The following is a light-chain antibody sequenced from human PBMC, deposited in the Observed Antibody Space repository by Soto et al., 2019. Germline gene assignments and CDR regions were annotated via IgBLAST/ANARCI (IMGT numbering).Light chain of an antibody. V-gene: IGKV3-20*01. CDR2: GAS. CDR3: QQYGSSPRT. Sequence: TVLAHSPDTLSISAGKRTTLSCTPSQSVSSSYLAWYQQKPGQAPRLLIYGASNRATGIPDRFSGSGSGTDFTLTISRLEPEDFALYYCQQYGSSPRTFGQGTKVDIK. J-gene: IGKJ1*01. CDR1: QSVSSSY.